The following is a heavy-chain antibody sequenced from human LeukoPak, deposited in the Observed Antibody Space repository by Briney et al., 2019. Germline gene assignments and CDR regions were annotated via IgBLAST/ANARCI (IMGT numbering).Heavy chain of an antibody. V-gene: IGHV3-23*01. Sequence: PGGSLRLSCAASGFTFSSYAMSWVRQAPGKGLEWVSAISGSGGSTYYADSVKGRFTISRDNSKNTLYLQMNSLGAEDTAVYYCATYSSSWYCFDYWGQGTLVTVSS. D-gene: IGHD6-13*01. CDR2: ISGSGGST. J-gene: IGHJ4*02. CDR3: ATYSSSWYCFDY. CDR1: GFTFSSYA.